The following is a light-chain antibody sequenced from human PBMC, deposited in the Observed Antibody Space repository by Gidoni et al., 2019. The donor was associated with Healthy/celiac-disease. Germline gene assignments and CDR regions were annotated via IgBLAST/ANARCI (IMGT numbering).Light chain of an antibody. CDR3: QQYGSSPYT. CDR1: PSVSSSY. J-gene: IGKJ2*01. Sequence: DMVLTQAPGTLSLSPGERAPLSCRASPSVSSSYLAWYQQKPGQAPRLLIYGASSRATGIPDRFSGSGSGTDFTLTISRLEPEDFAVYYCQQYGSSPYTFGQGTKLEIK. V-gene: IGKV3-20*01. CDR2: GAS.